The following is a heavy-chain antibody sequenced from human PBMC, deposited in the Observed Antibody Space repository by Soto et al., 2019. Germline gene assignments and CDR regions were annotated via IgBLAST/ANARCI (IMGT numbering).Heavy chain of an antibody. D-gene: IGHD3-10*01. CDR1: GYTFTSYY. Sequence: ASVKVSCKASGYTFTSYYMHWVRQAPGQGLEWMGIINPSGGRTSYAQKFQGRVTMTRDTSTSTVYMELSSLRSEDTAVYYCATRLGFGELLNYYYGMAVWGQGTTVTVSS. J-gene: IGHJ6*02. CDR3: ATRLGFGELLNYYYGMAV. V-gene: IGHV1-46*01. CDR2: INPSGGRT.